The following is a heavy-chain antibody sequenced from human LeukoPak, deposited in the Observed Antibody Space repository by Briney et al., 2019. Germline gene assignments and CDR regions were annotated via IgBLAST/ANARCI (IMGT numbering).Heavy chain of an antibody. D-gene: IGHD2-2*01. V-gene: IGHV1-46*01. Sequence: ASVKVSCKASGYTFTDYYMNWVRQAPGQGLEWMGIINPSGGSTNYAQKFQGRVTMTWDTSTSTVYMELNNLRSEDTAVYYCARKAPAAPLDYWGQGTLVTVSS. CDR2: INPSGGST. CDR3: ARKAPAAPLDY. J-gene: IGHJ4*02. CDR1: GYTFTDYY.